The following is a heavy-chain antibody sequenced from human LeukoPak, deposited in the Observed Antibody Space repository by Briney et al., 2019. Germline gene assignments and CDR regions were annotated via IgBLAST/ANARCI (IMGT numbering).Heavy chain of an antibody. J-gene: IGHJ6*03. V-gene: IGHV4-39*02. CDR2: IYYSGST. D-gene: IGHD6-13*01. CDR3: ARGVRAAAAYYYMDV. CDR1: GGSISSSYSY. Sequence: SETLSLTCTVSGGSISSSYSYWGWIRQPPGKGLEWIGDIYYSGSTYYNPSLKSRVTISVDTSKNHFSLKLNSVTAADTAVYYCARGVRAAAAYYYMDVWGKGTTVTVSS.